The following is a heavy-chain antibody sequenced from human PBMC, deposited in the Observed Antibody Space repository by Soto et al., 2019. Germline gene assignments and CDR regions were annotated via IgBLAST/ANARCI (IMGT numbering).Heavy chain of an antibody. J-gene: IGHJ4*02. V-gene: IGHV3-21*01. CDR2: ISSSSSSI. Sequence: EVQLVESGGGLVKPGESLRLSCAASGYTFNTYSMNWVRQATGEGLEWVSSISSSSSSIYYADSVMGRFTISRDNAKNLLYLQMNSLRAGDTAMYYCARDIGRTLRSQEFDYWGQGTLVTVSS. D-gene: IGHD4-17*01. CDR3: ARDIGRTLRSQEFDY. CDR1: GYTFNTYS.